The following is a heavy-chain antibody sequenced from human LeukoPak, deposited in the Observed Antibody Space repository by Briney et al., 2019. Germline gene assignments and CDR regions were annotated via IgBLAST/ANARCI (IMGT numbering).Heavy chain of an antibody. Sequence: GGSLRLSCAASGFTFSNAWMSWVRQAPGKGLEWVAVISYDGSNKYYADSVKGRFTISRDNSKNTLYLQMNSLRAEDTAVYYCARDLVYYYDSSGYPDYWGQGTLVTVSS. V-gene: IGHV3-30*03. CDR1: GFTFSNAW. CDR3: ARDLVYYYDSSGYPDY. CDR2: ISYDGSNK. D-gene: IGHD3-22*01. J-gene: IGHJ4*02.